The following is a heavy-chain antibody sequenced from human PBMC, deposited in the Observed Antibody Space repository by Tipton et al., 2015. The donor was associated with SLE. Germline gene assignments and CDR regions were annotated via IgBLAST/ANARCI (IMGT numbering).Heavy chain of an antibody. V-gene: IGHV3-30*19. CDR1: GFTFSSYG. CDR2: ISYDGSNK. J-gene: IGHJ4*02. D-gene: IGHD6-13*01. CDR3: ARATAAALYYFDY. Sequence: SLRLSCAASGFTFSSYGMHWVRQAPGKGLEWVAVISYDGSNKYYADSVKGRFTISRDNSKNTLYLQMNSLRAEDTAVYYCARATAAALYYFDYWGQGTLVTVSS.